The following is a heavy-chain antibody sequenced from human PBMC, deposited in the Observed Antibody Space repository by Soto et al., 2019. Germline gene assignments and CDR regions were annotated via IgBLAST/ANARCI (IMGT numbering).Heavy chain of an antibody. CDR3: ARAERRARPTGTTFDY. CDR1: GYTFTSYY. CDR2: INPSGGST. Sequence: ASVKVSCKASGYTFTSYYMHWVRQAPGQGLEWMGIINPSGGSTSYAQKFQGRVTMTRDTSTSTVYMELSSLRSEDTAVYYCARAERRARPTGTTFDYWGQGTLVTVSS. J-gene: IGHJ4*02. D-gene: IGHD1-7*01. V-gene: IGHV1-46*01.